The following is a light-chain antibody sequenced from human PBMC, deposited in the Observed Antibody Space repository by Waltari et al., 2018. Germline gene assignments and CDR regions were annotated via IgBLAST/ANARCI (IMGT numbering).Light chain of an antibody. CDR2: AT. Sequence: QSALSQPASVSGSPGQSITISCSGPNTDVGGSNFVSWYPQDPDKAPKFIISATARPPGVSHRFAGSKFGNTASLTISGLQAEDEADYYCCSYTRSSTYVFGTGTKVTVL. V-gene: IGLV2-14*03. CDR1: NTDVGGSNF. CDR3: CSYTRSSTYV. J-gene: IGLJ1*01.